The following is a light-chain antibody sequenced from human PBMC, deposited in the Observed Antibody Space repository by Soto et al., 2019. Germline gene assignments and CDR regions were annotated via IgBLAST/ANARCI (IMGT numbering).Light chain of an antibody. J-gene: IGKJ4*01. V-gene: IGKV1-27*01. CDR2: AAS. Sequence: DIQMTQSQSSLSASVGDRVTITCRASQAISNYLAWYQQKPGKVPKLLIYAASTLQSGVPSRFSGSGSGTDFTLTISSLQPEDVVTYYCQKYNSAPLTFGGGTKVEIK. CDR1: QAISNY. CDR3: QKYNSAPLT.